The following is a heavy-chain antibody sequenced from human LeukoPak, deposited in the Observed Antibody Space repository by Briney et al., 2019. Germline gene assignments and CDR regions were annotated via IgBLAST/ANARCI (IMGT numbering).Heavy chain of an antibody. CDR3: ARGLGPLDDAFDI. D-gene: IGHD6-6*01. J-gene: IGHJ3*02. CDR2: IYYSGST. V-gene: IGHV4-39*07. Sequence: PSETLSLTCTVSGGSISSSSYYWGWIRQPPGKGLEWIGSIYYSGSTYYNPSLKSRVTISVDTSKNQFSLNLSSVTAADTAMYYCARGLGPLDDAFDIWGQGTMVTVSS. CDR1: GGSISSSSYY.